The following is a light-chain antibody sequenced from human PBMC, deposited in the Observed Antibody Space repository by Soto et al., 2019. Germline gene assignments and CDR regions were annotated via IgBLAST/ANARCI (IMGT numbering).Light chain of an antibody. CDR2: AAS. J-gene: IGKJ1*01. Sequence: AIRMTQSPSSFSASTGDRATITCRMSQGISSYLAWCHQKPGRAPKLLINAASSKQSWGPSRFCGSGAATDYTLTISSRLSEDYATFYYCQYYSYPPWTFGQGTKVDIK. CDR3: CQYYSYPPWT. CDR1: QGISSY. V-gene: IGKV1-8*01.